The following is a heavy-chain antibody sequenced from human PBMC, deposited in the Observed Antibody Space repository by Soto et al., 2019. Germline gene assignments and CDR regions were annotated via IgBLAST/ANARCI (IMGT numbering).Heavy chain of an antibody. Sequence: GGSLRLSCAVSGFTFSSYGMHWVRQAPGKGLEWVAVIWYDGSNKYYADSVKGRFTISRDNSKNTLYLQMNSLRAEDTAVYYCARDLGIAAAGTYYYYYGMDVWGQGTTVTVSS. J-gene: IGHJ6*02. CDR2: IWYDGSNK. V-gene: IGHV3-33*01. CDR1: GFTFSSYG. CDR3: ARDLGIAAAGTYYYYYGMDV. D-gene: IGHD6-13*01.